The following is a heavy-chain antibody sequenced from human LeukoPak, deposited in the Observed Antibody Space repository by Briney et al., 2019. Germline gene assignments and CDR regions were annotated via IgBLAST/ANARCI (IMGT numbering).Heavy chain of an antibody. Sequence: GRSLRLSCAASGFTFSSYAMHWVRQAPGKGLEYVSSISSNGGSTFHADSVKGRFAIARDISKNTLYLQMGSLRAEDMAVYYCARSNLLAYCGGDCYRGAFDIWGQGTMVTVSS. CDR2: ISSNGGST. D-gene: IGHD2-21*01. V-gene: IGHV3-64*02. CDR1: GFTFSSYA. CDR3: ARSNLLAYCGGDCYRGAFDI. J-gene: IGHJ3*02.